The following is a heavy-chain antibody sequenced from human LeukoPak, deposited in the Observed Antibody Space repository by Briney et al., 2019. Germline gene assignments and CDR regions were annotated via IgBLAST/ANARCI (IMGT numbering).Heavy chain of an antibody. Sequence: PGGSLRLTCAASGFTFSSYEMHWVRQAPGKGLEWISYISSSGSISYVDSVKGRFTISRDNAKNSLYLQMNSLRVEDTAVYYCARGRDHYYGMDVWGQGTTVTVSS. CDR3: ARGRDHYYGMDV. V-gene: IGHV3-48*03. CDR1: GFTFSSYE. D-gene: IGHD2-15*01. J-gene: IGHJ6*02. CDR2: ISSSGSI.